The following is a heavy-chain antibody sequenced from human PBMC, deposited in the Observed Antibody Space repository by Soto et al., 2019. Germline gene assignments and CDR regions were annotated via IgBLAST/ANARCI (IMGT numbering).Heavy chain of an antibody. CDR2: IRSKANRYAT. V-gene: IGHV3-73*02. J-gene: IGHJ6*04. CDR1: GFTFSGPA. Sequence: EVQLVESGGGLVQPGGSLKLSCAASGFTFSGPAMHWVRQASGKGLEWVGGIRSKANRYATANAPSVKGRFTISSDDSKNTAYLQMNSLKTEDTAVYCCSNLQLYYGMDVWGEGTTVTVSS. CDR3: SNLQLYYGMDV. D-gene: IGHD5-18*01.